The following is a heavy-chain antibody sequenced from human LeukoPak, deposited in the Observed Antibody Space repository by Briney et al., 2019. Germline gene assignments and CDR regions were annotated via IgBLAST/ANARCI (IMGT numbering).Heavy chain of an antibody. CDR1: GGSISSSSYY. Sequence: SETLSLTCTVSGGSISSSSYYWGWIRQPPGKGLEWIGSIYYSGSTYYNPFLKSRVTISVDTSKNQFSLKLSSVTAADTAVYYCARDRETPWDCSGGSCYSDYWGQGTLVTVSS. CDR3: ARDRETPWDCSGGSCYSDY. V-gene: IGHV4-39*07. J-gene: IGHJ4*02. CDR2: IYYSGST. D-gene: IGHD2-15*01.